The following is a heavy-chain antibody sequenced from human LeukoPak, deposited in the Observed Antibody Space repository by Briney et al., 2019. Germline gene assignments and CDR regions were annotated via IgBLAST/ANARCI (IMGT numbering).Heavy chain of an antibody. CDR1: GGSISSSSYY. V-gene: IGHV4-39*07. J-gene: IGHJ6*03. CDR3: ARGDHYYYYMDV. Sequence: SETLSLTCTVSGGSISSSSYYWGWIRQPPGKGLEWIGSIYYSGSTYYNPSLKSRVTISVDTSKNQFSLKLSSVTAADTAVYYCARGDHYYYYMDVWGKGTTVTVSS. CDR2: IYYSGST.